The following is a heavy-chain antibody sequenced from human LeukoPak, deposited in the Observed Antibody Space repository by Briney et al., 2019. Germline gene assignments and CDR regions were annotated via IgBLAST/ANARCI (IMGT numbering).Heavy chain of an antibody. V-gene: IGHV3-23*01. CDR3: ARGGGSGWYGGWFDP. Sequence: EGSLRLSCAASGFTFSSYAMSWVRQAPGKGLEWVSAISGSGGSTYYADSVKGRFTISRDNAKNSLYLQMTSLRAEDTAVYYCARGGGSGWYGGWFDPWGQGTLVTVSS. D-gene: IGHD6-19*01. J-gene: IGHJ5*02. CDR2: ISGSGGST. CDR1: GFTFSSYA.